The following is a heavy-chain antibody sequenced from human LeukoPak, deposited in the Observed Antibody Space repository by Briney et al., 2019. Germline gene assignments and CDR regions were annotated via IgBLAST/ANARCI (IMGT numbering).Heavy chain of an antibody. Sequence: SETLSLTCTVSGGSISSYYWSWIRQPPGKGLEWIGYIYYSGSTNYNPSLKSRVTMSVDTSKDQFSLKLSSVTAADTAVYYCARAGYSYGLRYWGQGTLVTVSS. V-gene: IGHV4-59*12. CDR1: GGSISSYY. CDR3: ARAGYSYGLRY. D-gene: IGHD5-18*01. CDR2: IYYSGST. J-gene: IGHJ4*02.